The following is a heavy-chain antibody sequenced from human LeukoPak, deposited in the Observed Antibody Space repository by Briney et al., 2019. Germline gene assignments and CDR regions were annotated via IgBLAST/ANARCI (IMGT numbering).Heavy chain of an antibody. CDR1: GFTFSRYS. Sequence: GGSLRLSCAASGFTFSRYSMNWVRQAPGKGLEWVSSISISGSYIYYADSVKGRFTISRDNAKNSLFLQMNSLRAEDTAVYYCAKGGNVWGSHRYFDAFDIWGQGTMVTVSS. D-gene: IGHD3-16*02. V-gene: IGHV3-21*04. CDR3: AKGGNVWGSHRYFDAFDI. CDR2: ISISGSYI. J-gene: IGHJ3*02.